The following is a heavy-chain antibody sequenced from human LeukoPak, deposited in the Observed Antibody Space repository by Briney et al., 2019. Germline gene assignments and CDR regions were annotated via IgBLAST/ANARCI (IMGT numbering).Heavy chain of an antibody. CDR1: GYTLTDYY. D-gene: IGHD3-22*01. Sequence: ASVKVSCKASGYTLTDYYMHWVRQAPGQGLEWMGRINPNSGGTNYAQKFQGRVTMTRDTSISTVYMKLSRLRSGDTAVYYCARVGYYESSGYYEYWGQGTLVTVSS. V-gene: IGHV1-2*06. CDR2: INPNSGGT. J-gene: IGHJ4*02. CDR3: ARVGYYESSGYYEY.